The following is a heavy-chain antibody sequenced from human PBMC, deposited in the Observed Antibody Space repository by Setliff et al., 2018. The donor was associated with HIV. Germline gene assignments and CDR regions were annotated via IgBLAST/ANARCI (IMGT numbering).Heavy chain of an antibody. Sequence: PSETLSLTCTVSGDSISTDYWTWIRQPPGKGLEWIGYIYNGASTSYNPSLKSRVTISVDTSKNQFSLKLSSVTAADTAVYYCARHSPSDYWGQGTLVTSPQ. J-gene: IGHJ4*02. V-gene: IGHV4-59*08. CDR3: ARHSPSDY. CDR1: GDSISTDY. CDR2: IYNGAST.